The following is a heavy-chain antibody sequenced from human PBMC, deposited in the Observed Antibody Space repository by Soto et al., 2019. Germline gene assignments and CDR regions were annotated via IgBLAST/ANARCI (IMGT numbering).Heavy chain of an antibody. D-gene: IGHD3-3*01. CDR2: INHSGST. J-gene: IGHJ4*02. CDR3: ARARQDLITIFGVAPDY. Sequence: SETLSLTCAVYGGSFSGYYWSWIRQPPGKGLEWIGEINHSGSTNYNPSLKSRVTISVDTSKNQFSLKLSSVTAADTAVYYCARARQDLITIFGVAPDYWGQGTLVTSP. CDR1: GGSFSGYY. V-gene: IGHV4-34*01.